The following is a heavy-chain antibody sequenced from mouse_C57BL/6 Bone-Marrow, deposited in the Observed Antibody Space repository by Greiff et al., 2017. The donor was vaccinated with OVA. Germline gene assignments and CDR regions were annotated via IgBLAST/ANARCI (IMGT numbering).Heavy chain of an antibody. J-gene: IGHJ4*01. Sequence: QLQQSGAELAKPGASVKLSCKASGYTFTSYWMHWVKQRPGQGLEWIGYIYPRDGSTKYNEKFKGKATLTADKSSSTAYMQFSSLTSEDSAIYYCARRWLLYAMDYWGQGTSVTVSS. D-gene: IGHD2-3*01. CDR2: IYPRDGST. CDR1: GYTFTSYW. CDR3: ARRWLLYAMDY. V-gene: IGHV1-7*01.